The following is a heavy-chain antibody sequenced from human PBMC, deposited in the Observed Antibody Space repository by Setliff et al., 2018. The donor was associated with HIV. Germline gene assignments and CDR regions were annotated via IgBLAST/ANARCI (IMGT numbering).Heavy chain of an antibody. Sequence: ASVKVSCKASGYTFTSYGISWVRQAPGQGLEWMGWISAYNGNTNYAQKLQGRVTMTRDTSISTAYMELSRLRSDDTAVYYCARDYGSGSYYRYYYMDVWGKGTTVTVSS. CDR2: ISAYNGNT. V-gene: IGHV1-18*01. CDR3: ARDYGSGSYYRYYYMDV. J-gene: IGHJ6*03. CDR1: GYTFTSYG. D-gene: IGHD3-10*01.